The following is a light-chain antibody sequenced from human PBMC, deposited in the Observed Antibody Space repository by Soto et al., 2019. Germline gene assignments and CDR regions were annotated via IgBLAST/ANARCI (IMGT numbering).Light chain of an antibody. CDR2: QAS. CDR1: QSISSW. CDR3: QQYDSYSWT. V-gene: IGKV1-5*03. J-gene: IGKJ1*01. Sequence: DIQMTQSPSTLSAFVGDRVTITCRASQSISSWLAWYQQKPGKAPKLLVYQASTLESGVPLRFSGSGSGTGFTLTINSLQSDDFATYYCQQYDSYSWTFGQGTKVEVK.